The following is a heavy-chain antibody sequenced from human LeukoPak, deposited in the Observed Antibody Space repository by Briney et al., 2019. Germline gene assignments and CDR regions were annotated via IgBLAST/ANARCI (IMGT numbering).Heavy chain of an antibody. D-gene: IGHD2-15*01. CDR2: IYTSGST. CDR3: ARKSCSGGSCPHDY. V-gene: IGHV4-4*07. CDR1: GGSISSYY. J-gene: IGHJ4*02. Sequence: PSETLSLTCTVSGGSISSYYWSWIRQPAGKGLEWIGRIYTSGSTNYNPSLKSRVTMSVDTSKNQFSLKLSSVTAADTAVYYCARKSCSGGSCPHDYWGQGTLVTVS.